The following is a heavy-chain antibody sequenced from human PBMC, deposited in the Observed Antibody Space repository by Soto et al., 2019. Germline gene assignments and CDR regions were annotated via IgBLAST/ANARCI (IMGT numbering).Heavy chain of an antibody. CDR3: AKDPQTSRMVTKQGSAFDI. D-gene: IGHD2-21*02. J-gene: IGHJ3*02. Sequence: EVQLLESGGDLVQPGGSLRLSCAASGFTFSSYAMSWVRQAPGKGLEWVSGISGSGGNTFYADSVKGRFTISRDNSKSTLYVQMNSLRVEDTAVYYCAKDPQTSRMVTKQGSAFDIWGQGTMVTVS. CDR1: GFTFSSYA. V-gene: IGHV3-23*01. CDR2: ISGSGGNT.